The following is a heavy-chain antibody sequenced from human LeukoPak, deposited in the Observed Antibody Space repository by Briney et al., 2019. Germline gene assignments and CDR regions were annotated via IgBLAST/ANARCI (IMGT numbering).Heavy chain of an antibody. CDR3: ARGTMITFGGVIVSWTLDYYYGMDV. Sequence: ASVKVSRKASGGTFSSYAISWVRQAPGQGLEWMGGIIPIFGTANYAQKFQGRVTITADESTSTAYMELSSLRSEDTAVYYCARGTMITFGGVIVSWTLDYYYGMDVWGQGTTVTVSS. CDR1: GGTFSSYA. J-gene: IGHJ6*02. V-gene: IGHV1-69*13. CDR2: IIPIFGTA. D-gene: IGHD3-16*02.